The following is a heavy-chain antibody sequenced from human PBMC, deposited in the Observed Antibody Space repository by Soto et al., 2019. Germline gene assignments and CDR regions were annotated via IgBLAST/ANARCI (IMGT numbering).Heavy chain of an antibody. J-gene: IGHJ4*02. CDR2: VLPFLDIT. Sequence: QVQLVQSGSEVKKPGSSVRVSCKTSGDTFSIYTISWVRQAPGQGLRWMGRVLPFLDITSYSQRFQGRVAITADRSTTTAYMEPTSLRSEHTAVYYCARDRDNSNWPNFDSWGQGTQVTVSS. V-gene: IGHV1-69*02. CDR1: GDTFSIYT. D-gene: IGHD6-13*01. CDR3: ARDRDNSNWPNFDS.